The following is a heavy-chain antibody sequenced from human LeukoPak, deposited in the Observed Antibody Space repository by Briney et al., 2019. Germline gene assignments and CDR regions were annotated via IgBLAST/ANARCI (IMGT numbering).Heavy chain of an antibody. Sequence: GGSLRLSCAASGLTVSSNCMSWVRQAPGKGLEWVAFIRYDGSSKYYADSVKGRFTISRDNSKNTLYLQMDTLRAEDTAVYYCAKDSGVGMATSFSILDIWGQGTMVTVSS. CDR2: IRYDGSSK. J-gene: IGHJ3*02. D-gene: IGHD5-24*01. V-gene: IGHV3-30*02. CDR1: GLTVSSNC. CDR3: AKDSGVGMATSFSILDI.